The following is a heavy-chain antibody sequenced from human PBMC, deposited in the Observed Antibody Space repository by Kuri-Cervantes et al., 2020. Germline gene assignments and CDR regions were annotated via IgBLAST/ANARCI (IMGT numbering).Heavy chain of an antibody. V-gene: IGHV1-8*01. CDR1: GYTFTSYD. Sequence: ASVKVSCKASGYTFTSYDINWVRQATGQGLEWMGWMNLNSGNTGYAQKFQGRVTMTRNTSISTAYMELSSLRSEDTAVYYCARGLRQWLNWGDAFDIWGQGTMVTVSS. J-gene: IGHJ3*02. CDR2: MNLNSGNT. D-gene: IGHD6-19*01. CDR3: ARGLRQWLNWGDAFDI.